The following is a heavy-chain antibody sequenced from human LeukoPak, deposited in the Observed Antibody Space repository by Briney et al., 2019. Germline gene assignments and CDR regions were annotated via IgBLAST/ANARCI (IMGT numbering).Heavy chain of an antibody. J-gene: IGHJ3*02. D-gene: IGHD3-10*01. CDR2: INHSGST. CDR3: ARRVRGVNDAFDI. CDR1: GGSFSDYY. V-gene: IGHV4-34*01. Sequence: SETLSLTCAVSGGSFSDYYWSWIRQPPGKGLEWIGEINHSGSTNYNPSLKSRVTISVDTSKNHFSLKLSSVAAADTAVYYCARRVRGVNDAFDIWGQGTMVTVSS.